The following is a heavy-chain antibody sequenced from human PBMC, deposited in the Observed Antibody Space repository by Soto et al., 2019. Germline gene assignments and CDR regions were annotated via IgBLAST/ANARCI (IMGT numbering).Heavy chain of an antibody. D-gene: IGHD4-17*01. CDR2: MNTNSGNT. Sequence: QVRLVQSGAEVKKPGASVKVSCKASGYTFTNYDINWVRQATGQGLEWMGWMNTNSGNTGHAQKFQGRVTMTRNTSISTAYMELSSLRSHDTAVYYCARGRSSYGDYVNWYFDLWGRGTLVTVSS. CDR3: ARGRSSYGDYVNWYFDL. J-gene: IGHJ2*01. CDR1: GYTFTNYD. V-gene: IGHV1-8*01.